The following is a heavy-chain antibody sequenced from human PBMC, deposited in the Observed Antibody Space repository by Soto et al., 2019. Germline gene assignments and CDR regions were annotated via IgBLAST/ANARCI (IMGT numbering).Heavy chain of an antibody. D-gene: IGHD3-9*01. Sequence: GSLRLSCAASGFTVSSNYMSWVRQAPGKGLEWVSVIYSGGSTYYADSVKGRFTVSRDNSKNTLYLQMNSLRAEDTAVYYCARGHYDILTGTERYFDYWGQGTLVTVSS. CDR2: IYSGGST. J-gene: IGHJ4*02. V-gene: IGHV3-66*01. CDR3: ARGHYDILTGTERYFDY. CDR1: GFTVSSNY.